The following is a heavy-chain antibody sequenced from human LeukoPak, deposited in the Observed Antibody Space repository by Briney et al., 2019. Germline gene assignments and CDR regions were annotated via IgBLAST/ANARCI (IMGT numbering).Heavy chain of an antibody. CDR2: IYYSGST. Sequence: SETLSLTCTVSGGSISSSSYYWGWIRQPPGKGLEWIGSIYYSGSTYYNPSLKSRVTISVDASKNQFSLKLSSVTAADTAVYFCARDSHAYFDAFDIWGQGTMVTVSS. J-gene: IGHJ3*02. V-gene: IGHV4-39*02. D-gene: IGHD2/OR15-2a*01. CDR1: GGSISSSSYY. CDR3: ARDSHAYFDAFDI.